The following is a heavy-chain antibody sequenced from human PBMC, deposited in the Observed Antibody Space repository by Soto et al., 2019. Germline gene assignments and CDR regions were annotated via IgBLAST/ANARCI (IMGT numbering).Heavy chain of an antibody. V-gene: IGHV4-30-4*01. Sequence: SETLSLTCTVSGGSISSGDCYWSWIRQPPGKGLEWIGYIYYSGSTYYNPSLKSRVTISVDTSKNQFSLKLSSVAAADTAVYYCASRKSSPYFDYWGQGTLVTAPQ. J-gene: IGHJ4*02. CDR1: GGSISSGDCY. CDR2: IYYSGST. CDR3: ASRKSSPYFDY. D-gene: IGHD3-10*01.